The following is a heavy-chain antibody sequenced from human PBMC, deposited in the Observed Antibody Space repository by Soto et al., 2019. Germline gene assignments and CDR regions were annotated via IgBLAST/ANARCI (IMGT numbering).Heavy chain of an antibody. D-gene: IGHD2-2*01. CDR2: IYYSGST. Sequence: PSETLSLTCTVSGGSISSGDYYWSWIRQPPGKGLEWIGYIYYSGSTYYNPSLKSRVTISVDTSKNQFSLKLSSVTAADTAEYYCAREGCSSTSCYQNWFDPWGQGTLVTVSS. J-gene: IGHJ5*02. CDR1: GGSISSGDYY. CDR3: AREGCSSTSCYQNWFDP. V-gene: IGHV4-30-4*01.